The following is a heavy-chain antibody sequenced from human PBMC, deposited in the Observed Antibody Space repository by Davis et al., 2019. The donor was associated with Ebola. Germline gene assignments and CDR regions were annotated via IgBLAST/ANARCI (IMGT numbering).Heavy chain of an antibody. J-gene: IGHJ4*02. D-gene: IGHD3-16*01. V-gene: IGHV4-39*01. CDR1: GGPISSSSYY. CDR3: ARPRGWVDY. CDR2: IYYSGST. Sequence: SETLSLTCSLSGGPISSSSYYWGWIRQPPGKGLERFGSIYYSGSTYYHPSLTRRVTISVDTSKNQFSLKLSSVTAADTAVYYCARPRGWVDYWGQGTLVTVSS.